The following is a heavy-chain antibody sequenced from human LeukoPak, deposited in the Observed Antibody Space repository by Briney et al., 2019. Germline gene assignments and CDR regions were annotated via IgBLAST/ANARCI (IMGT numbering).Heavy chain of an antibody. D-gene: IGHD3-3*01. CDR3: GKDVQHYDFWSGYEY. J-gene: IGHJ4*02. CDR2: ISWDGGRT. Sequence: GGSLRLSCAASGFTFDEYSMQWVRQAPGKGLEWVSVISWDGGRTYYADSVKGRFTISRDNSKKSLYLQRNSLRTEDTAFYYCGKDVQHYDFWSGYEYRGQGTLVTVSS. V-gene: IGHV3-43*01. CDR1: GFTFDEYS.